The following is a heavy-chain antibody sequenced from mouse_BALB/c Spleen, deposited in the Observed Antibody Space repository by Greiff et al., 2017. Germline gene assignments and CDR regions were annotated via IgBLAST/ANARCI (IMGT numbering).Heavy chain of an antibody. V-gene: IGHV5-4*02. CDR1: GFTFSDYY. D-gene: IGHD2-1*01. CDR3: ARGRYGKYPSPAMDY. J-gene: IGHJ4*01. CDR2: ISDGGSYT. Sequence: EVKLMESGGGLVKPGGSLKLSCAASGFTFSDYYMYWVRQTPEKRLEWVATISDGGSYTYYPDSVKGRFTISRDNAKNNLYLQMSSLKSEDTAMYYCARGRYGKYPSPAMDYWGQGTSVTVSS.